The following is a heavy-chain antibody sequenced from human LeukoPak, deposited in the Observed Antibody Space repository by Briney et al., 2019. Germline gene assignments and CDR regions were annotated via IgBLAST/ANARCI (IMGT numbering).Heavy chain of an antibody. J-gene: IGHJ4*02. CDR3: AREGSSSWYRGSLSFDY. CDR1: GFTFSTYW. Sequence: PGGSLRLSCAASGFTFSTYWMSWVRQAPGKGLEWVANIKQDGSEKYYVDSVKGRFTISRDNAKNSLYLQMNSLRAEDTAVYYCAREGSSSWYRGSLSFDYWGQGTLVTVSS. D-gene: IGHD6-13*01. V-gene: IGHV3-7*05. CDR2: IKQDGSEK.